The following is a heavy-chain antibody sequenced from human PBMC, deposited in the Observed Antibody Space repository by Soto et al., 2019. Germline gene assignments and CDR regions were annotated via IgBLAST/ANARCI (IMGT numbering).Heavy chain of an antibody. CDR1: GFNISTNY. D-gene: IGHD3-10*01. Sequence: VQLVESGGGSIQPGGSLSLSCAASGFNISTNYMTWVRQAPGKGLEWVSVLYVDGSPYYADSVKGRFVISRDSSKNTGLLQLSSLRADDTALYYWARSRGRHQYYFDFWCRGTPVTFSS. CDR3: ARSRGRHQYYFDF. J-gene: IGHJ4*02. V-gene: IGHV3-53*01. CDR2: LYVDGSP.